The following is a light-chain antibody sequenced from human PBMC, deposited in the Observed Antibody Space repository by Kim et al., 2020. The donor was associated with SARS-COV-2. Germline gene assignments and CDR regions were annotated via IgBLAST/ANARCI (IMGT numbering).Light chain of an antibody. V-gene: IGKV3-11*01. CDR3: QQRSIWPQT. CDR2: DAS. J-gene: IGKJ2*01. CDR1: QSVRHY. Sequence: SLAREERVPLSYRACQSVRHYCAWSRHNPRQAPRLLIYDASNRASDTPAMFSGSGSETDFTLTISSLEPEVFTVYYSQQRSIWPQTFGQGTKLEI.